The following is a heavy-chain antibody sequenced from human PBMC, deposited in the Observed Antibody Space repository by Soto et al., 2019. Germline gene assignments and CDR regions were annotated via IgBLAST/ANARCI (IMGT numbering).Heavy chain of an antibody. V-gene: IGHV3-30-3*01. CDR2: ISYDGSNK. J-gene: IGHJ4*02. CDR1: GFTFSSYA. CDR3: ARAVYSSSWYGGAYYFDY. D-gene: IGHD6-13*01. Sequence: QVQLVESGGGVVQPGRSLRLSCAASGFTFSSYAMHWVRQAPGKGLEWVAVISYDGSNKYYADSVKGRFTISRDNSKNTLYLQMNSLRAEDTAVYYCARAVYSSSWYGGAYYFDYWGQGTLVTVSS.